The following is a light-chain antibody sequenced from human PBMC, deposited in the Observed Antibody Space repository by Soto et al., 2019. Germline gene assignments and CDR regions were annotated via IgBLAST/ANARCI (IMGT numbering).Light chain of an antibody. CDR1: QSISDC. J-gene: IGKJ4*01. V-gene: IGKV1-39*01. CDR2: AAS. CDR3: QQSFSFPAT. Sequence: DIQMTQPPSSLSASVGDRVTSTCRASQSISDCLNWYQHKPGTAPKLQINAASSLQSGVPSRFSGVGYGTACTLTISSLQPEGFVTYFCQQSFSFPATFGGGSKVEIK.